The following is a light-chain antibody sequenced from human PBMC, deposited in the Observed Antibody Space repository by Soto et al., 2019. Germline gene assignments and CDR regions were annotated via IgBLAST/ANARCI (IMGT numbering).Light chain of an antibody. Sequence: QSALTQPASVSGSPGQSITISCTGTSSDVGGYNFVSWYEQHPGKAPKLIIYEVNGRPSGVSDRFSGSKSGNTASLTISGLQAGDEADYYCSSYTSSNTLVVFGGGTKVTVL. V-gene: IGLV2-14*01. CDR2: EVN. J-gene: IGLJ2*01. CDR1: SSDVGGYNF. CDR3: SSYTSSNTLVV.